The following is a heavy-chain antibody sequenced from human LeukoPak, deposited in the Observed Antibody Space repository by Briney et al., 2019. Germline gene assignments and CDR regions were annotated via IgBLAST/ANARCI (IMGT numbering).Heavy chain of an antibody. CDR2: IYSKGGGA. D-gene: IGHD6-19*01. CDR3: ARDGSSGWHSDY. V-gene: IGHV3-20*04. CDR1: GFTFADYG. J-gene: IGHJ4*02. Sequence: GGSLRLSCAASGFTFADYGMSWVRQGPGKGLDWVAGIYSKGGGAGYADSVKGRFTISRDNARNSLYLQMNSLRVEDTALYYCARDGSSGWHSDYWGQGTLVTVSS.